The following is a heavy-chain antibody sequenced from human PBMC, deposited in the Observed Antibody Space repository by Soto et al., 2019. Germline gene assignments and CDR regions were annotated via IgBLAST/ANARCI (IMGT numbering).Heavy chain of an antibody. J-gene: IGHJ6*02. CDR3: TTDTQSHNNWNYRGGVYYYYGMDV. D-gene: IGHD1-7*01. V-gene: IGHV3-15*07. CDR2: IKSKTDGGTT. Sequence: GGSLRLSCAASGFTFSNAWMNWVRQAPGKGLEWVGRIKSKTDGGTTDYAAPVKGRFTISRDDSKNTLYLQMNSLKTEDTAVYYCTTDTQSHNNWNYRGGVYYYYGMDVWGQGTTVTVSS. CDR1: GFTFSNAW.